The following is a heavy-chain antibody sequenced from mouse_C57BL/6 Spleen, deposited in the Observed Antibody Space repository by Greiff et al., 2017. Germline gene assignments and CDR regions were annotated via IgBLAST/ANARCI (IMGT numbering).Heavy chain of an antibody. Sequence: QVQLQQPGAELVRPGSSVKLSCKASGYTFTSYWMHWVKQRPIQGLEWIGNIDPSDSETHYNQKFKDKATLTVDKSSSTAYMQLSSLTSEDSAVYYWARRGTYYYGSPYYFDDWGQGTTLTVSS. CDR3: ARRGTYYYGSPYYFDD. V-gene: IGHV1-52*01. D-gene: IGHD1-1*01. J-gene: IGHJ2*01. CDR2: IDPSDSET. CDR1: GYTFTSYW.